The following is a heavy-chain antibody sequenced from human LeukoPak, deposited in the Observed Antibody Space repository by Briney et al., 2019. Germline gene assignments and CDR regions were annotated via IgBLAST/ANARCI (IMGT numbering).Heavy chain of an antibody. V-gene: IGHV4-59*01. J-gene: IGHJ2*01. CDR2: IYYSGST. Sequence: PSETLSLTCTVSGGSISSYYWSWIRQPPGKGLEWIGYIYYSGSTNYNPSLKSRVTISVDTSKNQFSLKLSSVTAADTAVYYCARIPSATVTSRYWYFDLWGRGNLVTVSS. CDR1: GGSISSYY. D-gene: IGHD4-17*01. CDR3: ARIPSATVTSRYWYFDL.